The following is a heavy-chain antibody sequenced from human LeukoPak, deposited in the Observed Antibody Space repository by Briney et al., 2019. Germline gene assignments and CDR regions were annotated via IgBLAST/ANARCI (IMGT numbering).Heavy chain of an antibody. CDR1: GYSFITYW. CDR3: ARHGADDYSLD. V-gene: IGHV5-10-1*01. J-gene: IGHJ4*02. CDR2: IDPNDSHT. D-gene: IGHD4-11*01. Sequence: GESLKISCAGSGYSFITYWISWVRQMPGKGLEWMGRIDPNDSHTKYSPSFQGHVTISADKSISTAYLQWSSLQASDTAMYYCARHGADDYSLDWGQGTLVTVSS.